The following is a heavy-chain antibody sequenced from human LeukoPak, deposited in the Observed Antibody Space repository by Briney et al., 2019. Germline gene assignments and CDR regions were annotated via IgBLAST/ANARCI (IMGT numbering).Heavy chain of an antibody. CDR2: ISAYNGNT. D-gene: IGHD3-3*01. CDR3: ARIRYDFWSGYSFFDY. V-gene: IGHV1-18*01. Sequence: EASVKVSCKASGYTFTSYGISWVRQAPGQGLEWMGWISAYNGNTNYAQKLQGRVTMTTDTSTSTAYMDLRSLRSDDTAVYYCARIRYDFWSGYSFFDYWGQGTLVTVSS. CDR1: GYTFTSYG. J-gene: IGHJ4*02.